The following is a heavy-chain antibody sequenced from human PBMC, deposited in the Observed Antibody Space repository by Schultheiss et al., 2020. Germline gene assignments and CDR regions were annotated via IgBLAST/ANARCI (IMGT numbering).Heavy chain of an antibody. J-gene: IGHJ4*02. CDR2: ISSSGSTI. Sequence: SLILSCAASGFTFSSYEMNWVRQAPGKGLEWVSYISSSGSTIYYADSVKGRFTISRDNAKNSLYLQMNSLRAEDTAVYYCARGTYYDFWSGYLFDYWGQGTLVTVSS. CDR1: GFTFSSYE. D-gene: IGHD3-3*01. CDR3: ARGTYYDFWSGYLFDY. V-gene: IGHV3-48*03.